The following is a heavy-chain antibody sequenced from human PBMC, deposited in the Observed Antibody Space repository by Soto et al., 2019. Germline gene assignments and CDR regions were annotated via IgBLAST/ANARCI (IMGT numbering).Heavy chain of an antibody. J-gene: IGHJ4*02. D-gene: IGHD6-13*01. CDR1: GFTFSSYG. V-gene: IGHV3-30*18. Sequence: QVQLVESGGGVVQPGRSLRLSCEASGFTFSSYGMHWVRQAPGKGLEWVAVISYDGSNKYYADSVKGRFTISRDNSKNTLYLQMNSLRAEDTAVYYCAKDSGIAAAGHFDYWGQGTLVTVSS. CDR2: ISYDGSNK. CDR3: AKDSGIAAAGHFDY.